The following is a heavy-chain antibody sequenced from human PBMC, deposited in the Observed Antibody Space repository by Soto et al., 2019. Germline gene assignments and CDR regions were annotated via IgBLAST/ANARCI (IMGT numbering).Heavy chain of an antibody. CDR2: IIPILGIA. D-gene: IGHD2-15*01. V-gene: IGHV1-69*02. J-gene: IGHJ4*02. CDR3: ARTYCSGGSCYEIDY. Sequence: SVKVSCKASGGTFSSYTISWVRQAPGQGLEWMGRIIPILGIANYAQKFQGRVTITADKSTSTAYMELSSLRSEDTAVYYCARTYCSGGSCYEIDYWGQGTLVTVSS. CDR1: GGTFSSYT.